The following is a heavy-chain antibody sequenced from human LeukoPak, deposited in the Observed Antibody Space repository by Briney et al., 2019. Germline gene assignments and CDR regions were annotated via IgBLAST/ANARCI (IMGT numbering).Heavy chain of an antibody. CDR2: IYPGDSDT. J-gene: IGHJ4*02. Sequence: MGIIYPGDSDTRYSPSFQGQVTISADKSISTAYLQWSSLKASDTAMYFCARGGYSGYGIDYWGQGTLVTVSS. V-gene: IGHV5-51*01. CDR3: ARGGYSGYGIDY. D-gene: IGHD5-12*01.